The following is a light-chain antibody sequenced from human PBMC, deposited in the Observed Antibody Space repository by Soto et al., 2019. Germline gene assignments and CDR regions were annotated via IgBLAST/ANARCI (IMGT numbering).Light chain of an antibody. Sequence: EMVLTQSPGTLSLSPGERATLSCRASQSVSSSYLAWYQQKPGQAPRLLIYGASSRATGIPDRFSGSGSGTDFTLTISRLEPEDFAVYDGQQYGSSPWTFGQGTKVEIK. CDR1: QSVSSSY. CDR3: QQYGSSPWT. J-gene: IGKJ1*01. V-gene: IGKV3-20*01. CDR2: GAS.